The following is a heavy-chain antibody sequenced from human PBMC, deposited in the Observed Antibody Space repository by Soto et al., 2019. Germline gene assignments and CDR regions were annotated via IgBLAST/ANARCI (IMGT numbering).Heavy chain of an antibody. D-gene: IGHD2-15*01. CDR2: ISWNSANI. CDR3: GSRGIIGGGIDY. CDR1: GFTFHYYA. Sequence: EVQLVESGGGLVQPGRSLRLSCAASGFTFHYYAMHWVRQAPGKGLEWVSGISWNSANIGYADSVKGRFTISRDNAKNSLYLQMISLRAEDTALYYCGSRGIIGGGIDYWGQGTLVTVSS. J-gene: IGHJ4*02. V-gene: IGHV3-9*01.